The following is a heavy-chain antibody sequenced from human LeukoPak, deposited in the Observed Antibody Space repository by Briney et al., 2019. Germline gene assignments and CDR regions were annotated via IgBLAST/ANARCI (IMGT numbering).Heavy chain of an antibody. Sequence: GRSLRLSCAASGFIFSNYGMHWVRQAPGKRLEWVAVIWNDGSETFHADSVKGRFTIARDNSKTPLYLQMNSLRAEDTAVYFCARDIGRAWYGPPDYWGQGTLVTVSS. CDR3: ARDIGRAWYGPPDY. J-gene: IGHJ4*02. CDR2: IWNDGSET. D-gene: IGHD6-13*01. V-gene: IGHV3-33*01. CDR1: GFIFSNYG.